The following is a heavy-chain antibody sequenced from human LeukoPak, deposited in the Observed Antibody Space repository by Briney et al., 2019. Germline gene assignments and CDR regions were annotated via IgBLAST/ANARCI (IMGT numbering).Heavy chain of an antibody. D-gene: IGHD6-19*01. CDR1: GFPFSTFW. Sequence: GGSLRLSCATSGFPFSTFWMSWVREATGKGVEWVANIKQDGSAEYYVDSVKGRFTISRDNAKNSLYLQMNSLRDEDTAVYYCAGGSGWLTDYWGQGTQVTVSS. J-gene: IGHJ4*02. V-gene: IGHV3-7*03. CDR2: IKQDGSAE. CDR3: AGGSGWLTDY.